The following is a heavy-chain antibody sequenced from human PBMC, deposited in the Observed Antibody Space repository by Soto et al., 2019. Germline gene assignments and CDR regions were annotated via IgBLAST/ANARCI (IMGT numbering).Heavy chain of an antibody. CDR2: IYSGGST. Sequence: EVQLVESGGGLVQPGGSLRLSCAASGSTVSSNYMSWVRQAPGKGLEWVSVIYSGGSTYYADSVKGRFTISRDNSKNTLHLQMNSLRAEVTAVDYLANQRGGYDRDFDYWGQGTLVTVSS. V-gene: IGHV3-66*01. CDR3: ANQRGGYDRDFDY. J-gene: IGHJ4*02. CDR1: GSTVSSNY. D-gene: IGHD5-12*01.